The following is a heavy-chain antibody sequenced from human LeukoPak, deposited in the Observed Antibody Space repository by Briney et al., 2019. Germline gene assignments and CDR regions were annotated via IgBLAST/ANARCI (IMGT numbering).Heavy chain of an antibody. CDR2: IYHSGST. J-gene: IGHJ4*02. D-gene: IGHD3-22*01. Sequence: SETLSLTCAASGGSISSSNWWSWVRQPPGKGLEWIGEIYHSGSTNYNPSLKSRVTISVDKSKNQFSLKLSSVTAADTAVYYCARSYPDYYDSSGYYYWGQGTLVTVSS. V-gene: IGHV4-4*02. CDR1: GGSISSSNW. CDR3: ARSYPDYYDSSGYYY.